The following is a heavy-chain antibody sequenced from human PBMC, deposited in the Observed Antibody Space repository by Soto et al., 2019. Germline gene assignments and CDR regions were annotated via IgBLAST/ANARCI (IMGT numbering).Heavy chain of an antibody. D-gene: IGHD2-15*01. CDR1: GVTFSYAW. CDR2: ISGSGGST. CDR3: AKDIRGYGSGGSTIFDY. J-gene: IGHJ4*02. V-gene: IGHV3-23*01. Sequence: PGGSLRLSCAASGVTFSYAWMSWVRQAPGKGLEWVSAISGSGGSTYYADSVKGRFTISRDNSKNTLYLQMNSLRAEDTAVYYCAKDIRGYGSGGSTIFDYWGQGTLVTVSS.